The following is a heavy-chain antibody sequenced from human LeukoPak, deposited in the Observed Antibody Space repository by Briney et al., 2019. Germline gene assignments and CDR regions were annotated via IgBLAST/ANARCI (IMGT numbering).Heavy chain of an antibody. Sequence: GASVQVSCKVSGYTLTELSMHWVRQVPGKGLEWMGGFDPEDGETIYAQKFQARVTMTEDTSTDTAYMELSSLRSEDTAVYYCATGYYGSGSNLNFDYWGQGTLVTVSS. D-gene: IGHD3-10*01. CDR1: GYTLTELS. CDR3: ATGYYGSGSNLNFDY. J-gene: IGHJ4*02. V-gene: IGHV1-24*01. CDR2: FDPEDGET.